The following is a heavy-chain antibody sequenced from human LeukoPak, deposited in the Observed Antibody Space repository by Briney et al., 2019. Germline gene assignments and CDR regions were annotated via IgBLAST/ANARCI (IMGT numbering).Heavy chain of an antibody. Sequence: GGSLRLSCAASGFTFSDYYMSWIRQAPGKGLEWVAVISYDGSNKYYADSVKGRFTISRDNSKNTLYLQMNSLRAEDTAVYYCARGSTGRAFDIWGQGTMVTVSS. J-gene: IGHJ3*02. CDR3: ARGSTGRAFDI. CDR2: ISYDGSNK. CDR1: GFTFSDYY. D-gene: IGHD4-17*01. V-gene: IGHV3-30-3*01.